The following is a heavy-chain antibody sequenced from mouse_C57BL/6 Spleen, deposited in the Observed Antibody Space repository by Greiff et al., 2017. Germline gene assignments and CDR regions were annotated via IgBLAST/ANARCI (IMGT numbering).Heavy chain of an antibody. CDR1: GYTFTSYW. J-gene: IGHJ3*01. CDR3: ARSDYDYDEGFAY. CDR2: IDPNSGGT. V-gene: IGHV1-72*01. D-gene: IGHD2-4*01. Sequence: VQLQQPGAELVKPGASVKLSCKASGYTFTSYWMHWVKQRPGRGLEWIARIDPNSGGTKYNEQFKSKDTLTVDKPSSTAYMQLSSLTSEDSAVYYCARSDYDYDEGFAYWGQGTLVTVSA.